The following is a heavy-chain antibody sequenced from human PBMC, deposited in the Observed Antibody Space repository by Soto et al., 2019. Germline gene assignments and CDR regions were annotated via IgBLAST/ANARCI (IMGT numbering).Heavy chain of an antibody. D-gene: IGHD6-13*01. CDR3: AREGRPYSSSWYYYYYGMDV. Sequence: RASVKVSCKASGGTFSSYAISWVRQAPGQGLKWMGGIIPIFGTANYAQKFQGRVTITADESTSTAYMELSSLRSEDTAVYYCAREGRPYSSSWYYYYYGMDVWGQGTTVTVSS. CDR2: IIPIFGTA. CDR1: GGTFSSYA. V-gene: IGHV1-69*13. J-gene: IGHJ6*02.